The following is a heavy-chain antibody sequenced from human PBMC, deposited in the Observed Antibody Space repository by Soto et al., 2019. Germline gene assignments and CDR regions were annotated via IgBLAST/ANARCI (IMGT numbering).Heavy chain of an antibody. Sequence: ETLSLTCFVSGASISSYYWSWIRQPAGNGLEWIGRSYSRGSTDYNPSLKSRVTMSLDTSKNQFSLKLSSVTAADTAMYYCARLPHTNPPGGRFDPWGQGTLVTVSS. CDR1: GASISSYY. J-gene: IGHJ5*02. CDR2: SYSRGST. D-gene: IGHD3-16*01. CDR3: ARLPHTNPPGGRFDP. V-gene: IGHV4-4*07.